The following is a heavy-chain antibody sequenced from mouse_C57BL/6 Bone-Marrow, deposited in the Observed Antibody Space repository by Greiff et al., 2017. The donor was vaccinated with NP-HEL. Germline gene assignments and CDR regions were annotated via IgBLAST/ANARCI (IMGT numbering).Heavy chain of an antibody. V-gene: IGHV1-75*01. J-gene: IGHJ3*01. Sequence: QVQLKESGPELVKPGASVKISCKASGYTFTDYYINWVKQRPGQGLEWIGWIFPGSGSTYYNEKFKGKATLTVDKSSSTAYMLLSSLTSEDSAVYFCARSGYYGPWFAYWGQGTLVTVSA. CDR2: IFPGSGST. CDR1: GYTFTDYY. D-gene: IGHD1-1*01. CDR3: ARSGYYGPWFAY.